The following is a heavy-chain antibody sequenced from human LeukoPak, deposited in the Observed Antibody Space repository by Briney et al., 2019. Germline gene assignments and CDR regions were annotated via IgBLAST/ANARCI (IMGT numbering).Heavy chain of an antibody. CDR1: GGSFSSYY. D-gene: IGHD3-16*01. V-gene: IGHV4-34*01. CDR3: AIRRLTYHHHLDV. J-gene: IGHJ6*03. CDR2: INHSGST. Sequence: SETLSLTCAVYGGSFSSYYWGWIRQPPEKGLEWIGEINHSGSTNYNPSLKSRVTISVDTSKNQLSLKLTSVTAADTALYYCAIRRLTYHHHLDVWDKGTTVTVSS.